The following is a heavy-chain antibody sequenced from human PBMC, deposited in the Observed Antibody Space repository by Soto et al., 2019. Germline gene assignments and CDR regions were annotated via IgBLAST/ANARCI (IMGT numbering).Heavy chain of an antibody. J-gene: IGHJ4*02. CDR1: GFTVSNNY. V-gene: IGHV3-53*01. CDR3: ARARDGYNFLYEPT. CDR2: SYSGGST. Sequence: GGSLRLSCVASGFTVSNNYMIWVRQAPGKGLEWVSVSYSGGSTDYADSVKGRFTISRDNSKNTLYLQMNSLRADDTAVYYCARARDGYNFLYEPTWGQGTLVTVSS. D-gene: IGHD5-12*01.